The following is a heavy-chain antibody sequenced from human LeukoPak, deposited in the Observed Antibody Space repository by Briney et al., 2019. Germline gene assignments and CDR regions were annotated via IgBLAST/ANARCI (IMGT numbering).Heavy chain of an antibody. CDR1: GFTFSGSA. V-gene: IGHV3-73*01. Sequence: GGSLRLSCAASGFTFSGSAMHWVRQASGKGLEWVGRIRSKANSYATAYAASVKGRFTISRDNSKNTLYLQMNSLRAEDTALYYCAKLTTNQNIAVAGTGDYWGQGTLVTVSS. D-gene: IGHD6-19*01. J-gene: IGHJ4*02. CDR2: IRSKANSYAT. CDR3: AKLTTNQNIAVAGTGDY.